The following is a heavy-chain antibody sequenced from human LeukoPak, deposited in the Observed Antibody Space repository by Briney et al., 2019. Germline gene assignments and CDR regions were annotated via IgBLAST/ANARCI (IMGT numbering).Heavy chain of an antibody. J-gene: IGHJ6*02. Sequence: GGSLRLSCAASGFTFSSYWMSWVRQAPGKGLEWVANIKQDGSEKYYVDSVKGRFTISRDNAKNSLYLQMNSLRAEDTAVYYCARPLGTSYYYGMDVWGQGTTVTVSS. CDR3: ARPLGTSYYYGMDV. V-gene: IGHV3-7*01. CDR2: IKQDGSEK. CDR1: GFTFSSYW. D-gene: IGHD2-2*01.